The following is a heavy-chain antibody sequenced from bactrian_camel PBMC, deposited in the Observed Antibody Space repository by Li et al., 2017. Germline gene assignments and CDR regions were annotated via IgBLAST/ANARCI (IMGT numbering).Heavy chain of an antibody. CDR3: AAAPYVGRSGYCYAHLVTEYNY. D-gene: IGHD2*01. V-gene: IGHV3S68*01. CDR1: DKAISR. CDR2: LDNSDGST. J-gene: IGHJ4*01. Sequence: HVQLVESGGGSVQAGDSLTLSCAASDKAISRMAWFRQAPGKEREGVANLDNSDGSTKYADPVKGRFTISKDNAKNTLYLQMNSLKPEDTAMYYCAAAPYVGRSGYCYAHLVTEYNYSGQGTQVTVS.